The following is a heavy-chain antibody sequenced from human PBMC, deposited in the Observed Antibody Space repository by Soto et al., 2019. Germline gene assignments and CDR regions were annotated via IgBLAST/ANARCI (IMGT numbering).Heavy chain of an antibody. D-gene: IGHD1-1*01. CDR1: GGSITTGGRY. J-gene: IGHJ3*02. Sequence: QVRLQEWGPGLVKPSQTLSLKCSVSGGSITTGGRYWSWIRQLPGKGLEWIGDIYYSGNTYYNASLKSRVNISGEAAKNQFSLKLSSVTAEDTAVYYCAQALVFTGGDGFDIWGQGRLVTVSS. V-gene: IGHV4-31*02. CDR2: IYYSGNT. CDR3: AQALVFTGGDGFDI.